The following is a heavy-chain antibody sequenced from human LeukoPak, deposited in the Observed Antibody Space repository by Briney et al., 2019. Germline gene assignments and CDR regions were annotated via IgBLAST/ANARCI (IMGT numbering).Heavy chain of an antibody. J-gene: IGHJ4*02. CDR1: GVSISSYY. CDR3: ARGRGSSWYYFDY. D-gene: IGHD6-13*01. CDR2: IYYSGST. Sequence: PSETLSLTCTVSGVSISSYYWSWIRQPPGKGLEWIGYIYYSGSTYYNPSLKGRVTMSVDTSKNQFSLQLSSVTAADTAVYYCARGRGSSWYYFDYWGQGTLVTVSS. V-gene: IGHV4-59*12.